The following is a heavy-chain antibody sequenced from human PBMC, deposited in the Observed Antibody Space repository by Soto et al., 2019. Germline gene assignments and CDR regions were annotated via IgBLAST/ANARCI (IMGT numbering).Heavy chain of an antibody. D-gene: IGHD6-19*01. J-gene: IGHJ4*02. V-gene: IGHV3-15*07. CDR1: GFTFSNVW. CDR2: IKSKLDGETI. Sequence: EGQLVESGGGLVKPGGSLRLSCAASGFTFSNVWMNWVRQAPGKGLEWVGRIKSKLDGETIDYAAPVKGRFPISSDESKTRLYLQMNSLKTEDAGVDYCTPLALKYNRDWYEFSDWGQGTLVTVSS. CDR3: TPLALKYNRDWYEFSD.